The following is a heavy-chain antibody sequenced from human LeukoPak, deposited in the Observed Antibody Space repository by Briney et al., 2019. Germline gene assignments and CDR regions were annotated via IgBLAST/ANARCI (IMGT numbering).Heavy chain of an antibody. J-gene: IGHJ4*02. CDR3: ARAPVTSCRGAFCYPFDI. D-gene: IGHD2-15*01. V-gene: IGHV3-23*01. CDR1: GFTFDSYG. CDR2: TSSSDAGT. Sequence: GGTLRLSCAASGFTFDSYGMNWVRQAPGKGLEWVSATSSSDAGTYHAESVRGRFTISRDNSKNTLYLQMNSLRADDAAVYYCARAPVTSCRGAFCYPFDIWGQGTLVTVSS.